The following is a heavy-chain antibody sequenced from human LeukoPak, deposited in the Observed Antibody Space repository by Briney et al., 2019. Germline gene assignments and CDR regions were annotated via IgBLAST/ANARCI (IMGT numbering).Heavy chain of an antibody. CDR2: IYYSGST. D-gene: IGHD3-10*01. V-gene: IGHV4-59*01. CDR1: GGSISSYY. CDR3: ALADPGAGYYFDY. J-gene: IGHJ4*02. Sequence: PSETLSLTCTVSGGSISSYYWSWLRQPPGKGLEWLGYIYYSGSTNYNPSLKSRVTISVDTSKNQFSLKLSSVTAADTAVYYCALADPGAGYYFDYWGQGTMVTVSS.